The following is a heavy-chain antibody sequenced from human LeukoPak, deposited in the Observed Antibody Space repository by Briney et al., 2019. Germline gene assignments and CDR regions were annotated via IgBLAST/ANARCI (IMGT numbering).Heavy chain of an antibody. V-gene: IGHV6-1*01. J-gene: IGHJ5*02. CDR1: GDSVSSNRAT. D-gene: IGHD1-1*01. CDR2: TYYRSKWST. CDR3: ARAMSATGNNSFDP. Sequence: SQTLSLTCAISGDSVSSNRATWNWIRQSPSRGPEWLGRTYYRSKWSTDYAGSVKGRITINPDTSKNQFSLHLSSVTPEDTAIYYCARAMSATGNNSFDPWGQGTLVTVSS.